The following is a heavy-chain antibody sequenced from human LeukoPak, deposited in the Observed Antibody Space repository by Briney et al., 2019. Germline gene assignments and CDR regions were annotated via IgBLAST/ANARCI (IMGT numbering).Heavy chain of an antibody. Sequence: GGSLRLSCEASGFTFSTYSVNWVRQAPGKGLEWVSSITSRSSYKYYADSVKGRFTISRDDAKNSLYLQMNSLRVKDTAVYYCARDNPDYSNNWWFDPWGQGTLVTVSS. V-gene: IGHV3-21*01. J-gene: IGHJ5*02. CDR2: ITSRSSYK. CDR1: GFTFSTYS. D-gene: IGHD4-11*01. CDR3: ARDNPDYSNNWWFDP.